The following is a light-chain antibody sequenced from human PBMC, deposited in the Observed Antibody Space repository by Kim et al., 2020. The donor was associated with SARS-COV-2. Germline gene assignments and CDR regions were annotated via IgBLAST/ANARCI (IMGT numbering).Light chain of an antibody. Sequence: GPRVTISCSGSTSDVGSNYVCWYQHLPGTAPKLLIYRNNERPSGVPDRFSGSKSDTSASLAISGLRSEDEAHYYCAAWDDMLSGWVFGGGTQLTVL. V-gene: IGLV1-47*01. J-gene: IGLJ3*02. CDR2: RNN. CDR3: AAWDDMLSGWV. CDR1: TSDVGSNY.